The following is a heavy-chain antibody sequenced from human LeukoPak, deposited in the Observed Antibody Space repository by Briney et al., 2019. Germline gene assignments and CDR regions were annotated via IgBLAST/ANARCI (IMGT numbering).Heavy chain of an antibody. CDR2: ISYSGST. Sequence: SETLSLTCTVSAGSISSYYRSWIRQPPGKGLEWIGYISYSGSTNYNPSLKSRVTISVDTSKNQFSLKLRSVTAADTAVYYCARVTGYMIEDYFDYWGQGTLVTVSS. CDR1: AGSISSYY. CDR3: ARVTGYMIEDYFDY. D-gene: IGHD3-22*01. V-gene: IGHV4-59*01. J-gene: IGHJ4*02.